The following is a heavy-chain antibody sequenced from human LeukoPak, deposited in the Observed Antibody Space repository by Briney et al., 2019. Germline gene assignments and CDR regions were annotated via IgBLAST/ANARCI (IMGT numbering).Heavy chain of an antibody. J-gene: IGHJ4*02. D-gene: IGHD2-2*01. CDR3: ARLAFCSSTSCYALFDY. CDR2: IYYSGST. V-gene: IGHV4-59*08. Sequence: SETLSLTCTVSGGSISSYYWSWIRQPPGKGLEWIGYIYYSGSTNYNPSLKSRVTISVDTSKNQFSLKLSSVTAADTAVYYCARLAFCSSTSCYALFDYWGQGTLVTVSS. CDR1: GGSISSYY.